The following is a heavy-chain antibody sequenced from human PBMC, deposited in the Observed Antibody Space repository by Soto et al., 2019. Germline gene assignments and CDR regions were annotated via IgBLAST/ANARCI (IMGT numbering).Heavy chain of an antibody. CDR3: ARDYRVVPAAMSDYAVEAYFQH. J-gene: IGHJ1*01. V-gene: IGHV3-74*01. CDR1: GFTFSSYW. D-gene: IGHD2-2*01. Sequence: GGSLRLSCAASGFTFSSYWMHWVRQAPGKGLVWVSRINSDGSSTSYADSVKGRFTISRDNAKNTLYLQMNSLRAEDTAVYYCARDYRVVPAAMSDYAVEAYFQHWGQGTLVTVSS. CDR2: INSDGSST.